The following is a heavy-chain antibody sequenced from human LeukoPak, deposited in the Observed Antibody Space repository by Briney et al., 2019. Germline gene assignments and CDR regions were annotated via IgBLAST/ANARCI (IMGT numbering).Heavy chain of an antibody. V-gene: IGHV3-23*01. Sequence: GGSLRLSCAAPLFTFSSYAMSWVRQAPGKGLEWVSAISASGGTTYYADSVKGRFTISRDNSENTLFLQMNSLRAEDTAVYYCAKEPREYCSSTSCPNWFDSWGQGTLVTVSS. J-gene: IGHJ5*01. CDR1: LFTFSSYA. D-gene: IGHD2-2*01. CDR2: ISASGGTT. CDR3: AKEPREYCSSTSCPNWFDS.